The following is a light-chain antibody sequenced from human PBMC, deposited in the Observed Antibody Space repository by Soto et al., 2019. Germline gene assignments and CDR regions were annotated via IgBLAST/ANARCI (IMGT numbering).Light chain of an antibody. Sequence: EIVLTQSPATLSLSPGDRATLSCRASQSVDRYLAWYQQKPGQAPGLLIYDASSRATGIPARFSGSGSGTDFTLTISSLEPEDFAVYYCQQRTNWPPYTFGQGTKLEIK. J-gene: IGKJ2*01. CDR2: DAS. CDR1: QSVDRY. CDR3: QQRTNWPPYT. V-gene: IGKV3-11*01.